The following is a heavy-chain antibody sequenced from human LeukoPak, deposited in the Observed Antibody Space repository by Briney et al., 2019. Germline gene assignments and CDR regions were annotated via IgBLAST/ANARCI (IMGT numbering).Heavy chain of an antibody. Sequence: PGGSLRLSCAASGFTFSNAWMSWVRQAPGKGLEWVGRIKSKTDGGTTDYAAPAKGRFTISRDDSKNTLYLQMNSLKTEDTAVYYCTTDLEVVIPFDYWGQGTLVTVSS. J-gene: IGHJ4*02. CDR2: IKSKTDGGTT. V-gene: IGHV3-15*01. CDR3: TTDLEVVIPFDY. CDR1: GFTFSNAW. D-gene: IGHD3-3*01.